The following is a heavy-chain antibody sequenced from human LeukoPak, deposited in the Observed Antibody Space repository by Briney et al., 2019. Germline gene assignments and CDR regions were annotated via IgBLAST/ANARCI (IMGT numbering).Heavy chain of an antibody. CDR1: GFSLGTRGVG. Sequence: RVSGPTLVKPPQTLTLTCTFSGFSLGTRGVGVGWIRQPPGKALEGLALIYWDDDKRYSPSLKSRLTITKDTSKNQVVLTMTNMDPVDTATYYCAHAPAAGLTKYFDYWGQGTLVTVSS. CDR3: AHAPAAGLTKYFDY. J-gene: IGHJ4*02. V-gene: IGHV2-5*02. D-gene: IGHD6-13*01. CDR2: IYWDDDK.